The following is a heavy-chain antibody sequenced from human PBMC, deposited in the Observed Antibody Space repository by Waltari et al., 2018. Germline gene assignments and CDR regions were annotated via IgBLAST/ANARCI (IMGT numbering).Heavy chain of an antibody. V-gene: IGHV1-69*01. CDR1: GDTFSSFA. Sequence: QVQLVQCGAVVKKTGHSVKVSCPASGDTFSSFALSWVRQAPGQGLEWMRGIIPIFGTANYAQKFQGRVTITADESTSTAYMELSSLRSEDTAVYYCARAPDAPHFDYWGQGTLVTVSS. CDR3: ARAPDAPHFDY. J-gene: IGHJ4*02. CDR2: IIPIFGTA.